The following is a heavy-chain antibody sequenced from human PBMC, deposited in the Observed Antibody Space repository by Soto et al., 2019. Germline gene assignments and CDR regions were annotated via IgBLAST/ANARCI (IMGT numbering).Heavy chain of an antibody. V-gene: IGHV3-48*02. J-gene: IGHJ3*02. CDR3: ARDYSSSWSDAFEI. CDR1: GFTFSSYS. D-gene: IGHD6-13*01. Sequence: PGGSLRLSCAASGFTFSSYSMNWVRQAPGKGLEWVSYISSSSSTIYYADSVKGRFTISRDNAKNSLYLQMNSLRDEDTAVYYCARDYSSSWSDAFEIWGQGTMVTVSS. CDR2: ISSSSSTI.